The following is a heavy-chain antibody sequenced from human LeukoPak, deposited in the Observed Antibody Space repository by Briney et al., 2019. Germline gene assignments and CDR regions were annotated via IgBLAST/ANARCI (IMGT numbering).Heavy chain of an antibody. D-gene: IGHD6-19*01. J-gene: IGHJ4*02. Sequence: SETLSLTCTVSGGSISSSSYYWGWIRQPPGKELQWIASVYYSGRTNYSPSLKSRVTISVDTSEKQFSLQLNSVTAADTAVYYCARDRSGWTPDFDYWGQGTLVTVSS. CDR3: ARDRSGWTPDFDY. CDR2: VYYSGRT. CDR1: GGSISSSSYY. V-gene: IGHV4-39*02.